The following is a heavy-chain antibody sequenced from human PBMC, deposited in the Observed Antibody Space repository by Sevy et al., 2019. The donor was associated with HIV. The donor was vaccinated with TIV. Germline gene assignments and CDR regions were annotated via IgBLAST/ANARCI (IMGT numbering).Heavy chain of an antibody. CDR3: ARGPRYSYVLNPTSYFDY. Sequence: GGSLRLSCAASGFTFSSYAMHWVHQAPGKGLEWVAVISYDGSNKYYADSVKGRFTISRDNSKNTLYLQMNSLRAEDTAVYYCARGPRYSYVLNPTSYFDYWGQGALVTVSS. CDR2: ISYDGSNK. J-gene: IGHJ4*02. CDR1: GFTFSSYA. D-gene: IGHD5-18*01. V-gene: IGHV3-30-3*01.